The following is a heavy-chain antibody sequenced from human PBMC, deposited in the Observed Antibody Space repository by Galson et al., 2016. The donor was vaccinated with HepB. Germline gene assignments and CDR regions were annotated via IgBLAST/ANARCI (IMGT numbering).Heavy chain of an antibody. D-gene: IGHD2-2*01. V-gene: IGHV7-4-1*02. CDR1: GYTFTTYP. CDR2: INTYTGSP. CDR3: ATYPPSTSRTWFDP. J-gene: IGHJ5*02. Sequence: SVKVSCKGSGYTFTTYPIIWVRQAPGQGLEYMGWINTYTGSPTYAQGFTGRFVFSLDTSASTAYLEITTLKTEDTAVYFCATYPPSTSRTWFDPWGQGTLVTVSS.